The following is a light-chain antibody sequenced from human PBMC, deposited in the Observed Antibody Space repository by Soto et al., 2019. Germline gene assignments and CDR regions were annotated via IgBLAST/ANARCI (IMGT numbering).Light chain of an antibody. CDR3: QQSSSTPPFS. J-gene: IGKJ3*01. V-gene: IGKV1-39*01. CDR2: AAS. CDR1: QSSSSY. Sequence: DIQMTQSPSSLSASVGDRVTITCRASQSSSSYLNWYQQKPGKAPKLLIYAASSLQSGVPSRFSGSGSETHFTLTSSSLHPDDFATYYCQQSSSTPPFSCGPWTKVASK.